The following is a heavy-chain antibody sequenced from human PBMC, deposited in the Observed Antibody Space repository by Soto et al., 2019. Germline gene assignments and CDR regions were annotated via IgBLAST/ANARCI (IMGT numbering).Heavy chain of an antibody. D-gene: IGHD6-13*01. V-gene: IGHV1-18*01. CDR1: GYTFTSYG. Sequence: QVQLVQSGAEVKKPGASVKVPCKASGYTFTSYGISWLRQAPGQGLEWMGWISAYNGNTNYAQKLQGRVTMTTDTSTSTAYMELRSLRSDDTAVYYCASFSIAAADPYGMDVWGQGTTVTVSS. J-gene: IGHJ6*02. CDR3: ASFSIAAADPYGMDV. CDR2: ISAYNGNT.